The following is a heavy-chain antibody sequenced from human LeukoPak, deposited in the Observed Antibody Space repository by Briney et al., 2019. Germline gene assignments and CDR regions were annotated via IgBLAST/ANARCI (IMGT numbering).Heavy chain of an antibody. CDR1: GFTFSSYS. J-gene: IGHJ6*03. D-gene: IGHD4-17*01. Sequence: GGSLRLSCAASGFTFSSYSMNWVRQAPGKGLEWVSSISSSSSYIYYADSVKGRFTISRDNAKNSLYLQMNSLRAEDTAVYYCARGRTDYGRVYYYYYMDVWGKGTTVTVSS. CDR3: ARGRTDYGRVYYYYYMDV. V-gene: IGHV3-21*01. CDR2: ISSSSSYI.